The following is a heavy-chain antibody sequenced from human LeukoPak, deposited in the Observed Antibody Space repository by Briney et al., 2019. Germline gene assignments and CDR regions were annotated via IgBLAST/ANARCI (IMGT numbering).Heavy chain of an antibody. CDR2: IYPRDSDT. CDR1: GYIFTNYW. V-gene: IGHV5-51*01. CDR3: ARRQYSGYDFDF. Sequence: GESLKISCKASGYIFTNYWIGWVRQMPGRGLEWMGIIYPRDSDTRYSPSFQGQVTVSADKSISTAYLQWNTLEASDTAMYYCARRQYSGYDFDFWGQGTLVTVSS. J-gene: IGHJ4*02. D-gene: IGHD5-12*01.